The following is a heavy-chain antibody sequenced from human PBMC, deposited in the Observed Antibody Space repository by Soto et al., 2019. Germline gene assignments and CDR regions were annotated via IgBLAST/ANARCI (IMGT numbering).Heavy chain of an antibody. D-gene: IGHD3-3*01. CDR3: AGEVYYDFWSGFNTQPYSFDE. V-gene: IGHV3-30-3*01. CDR1: GFTFSIHT. Sequence: QVQLVESGGGVVQPGRSLRLSCAASGFTFSIHTMHWVRQAPGKGLEWVAAISDDGGKTYYADSVKGRFTMSRDNSKNKLYLQMNSLRNEDTAVPYCAGEVYYDFWSGFNTQPYSFDEWGQGTLVTVSS. CDR2: ISDDGGKT. J-gene: IGHJ4*02.